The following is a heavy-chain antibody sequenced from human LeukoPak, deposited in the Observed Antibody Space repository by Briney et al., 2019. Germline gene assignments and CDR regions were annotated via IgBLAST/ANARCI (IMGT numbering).Heavy chain of an antibody. Sequence: QPGGSLRLSCAVSGFTVSSKYMSWVRQAPGKGLEWVAVLYSSGPTYYADSLKGRVTISRDDFKNTLSLQMNGLRVEDTAVYYCAKGGMTSGWKGGVFDIWGQRTLVIVSS. D-gene: IGHD6-19*01. CDR1: GFTVSSKY. J-gene: IGHJ3*02. CDR2: LYSSGPT. V-gene: IGHV3-66*01. CDR3: AKGGMTSGWKGGVFDI.